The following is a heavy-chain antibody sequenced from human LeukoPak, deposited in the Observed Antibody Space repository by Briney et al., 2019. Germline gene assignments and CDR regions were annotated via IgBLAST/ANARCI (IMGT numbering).Heavy chain of an antibody. J-gene: IGHJ4*02. CDR3: AREGGFYRPLDY. CDR1: GGSVISTNW. Sequence: PSGTLSHTCVVSGGSVISTNWWTWVRQPPGKGLEWIGEVHLDGRTNYNPSLGSRLTMSVDLSENHVSLKLTYVTAADTAVYSWAREGGFYRPLDYSGQGTLVTVSS. CDR2: VHLDGRT. V-gene: IGHV4-4*02. D-gene: IGHD3-3*01.